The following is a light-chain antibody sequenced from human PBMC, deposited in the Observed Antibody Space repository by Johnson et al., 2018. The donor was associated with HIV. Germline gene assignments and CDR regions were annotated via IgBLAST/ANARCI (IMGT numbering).Light chain of an antibody. CDR1: DSNIGNNY. CDR2: ENN. Sequence: QSVLTQPPSVSAAPGQKVTISCFGSDSNIGNNYVSWYQQLPGTAPKLLIYENNKRPSGIPDRFSGSKSGTSATLGITGLQTGDEGDYYCGTWDKSLNTGAVFGTGTKVTV. V-gene: IGLV1-51*02. J-gene: IGLJ1*01. CDR3: GTWDKSLNTGAV.